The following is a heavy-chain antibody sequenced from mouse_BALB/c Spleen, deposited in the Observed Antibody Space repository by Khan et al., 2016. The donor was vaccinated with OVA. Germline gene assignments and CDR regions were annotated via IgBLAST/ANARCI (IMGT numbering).Heavy chain of an antibody. CDR2: IRLKSNNYAT. V-gene: IGHV6-6*02. CDR3: SRPGGYYAWFAY. CDR1: GFTFSNFW. D-gene: IGHD2-3*01. Sequence: EVKLEVSGGGLVQPGGSMKLSCVASGFTFSNFWMNWVRQSPAKGLEWVAEIRLKSNNYATHYAESVKGRFTISRDESQSSVYLQMNNLSAEDTGIYYCSRPGGYYAWFAYWVQGTLVTVSA. J-gene: IGHJ3*01.